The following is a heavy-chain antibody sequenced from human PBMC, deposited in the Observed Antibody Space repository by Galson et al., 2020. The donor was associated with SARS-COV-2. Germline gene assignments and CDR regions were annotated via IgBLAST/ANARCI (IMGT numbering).Heavy chain of an antibody. D-gene: IGHD5-18*01. J-gene: IGHJ4*02. V-gene: IGHV4-39*01. CDR2: IYYSGST. CDR1: GCSISSSSYY. Sequence: SETLSLTCTVSGCSISSSSYYWGWIRQPPGKGLEWIGSIYYSGSTYYNPSLKSRVTISVDTSKNQFSLKLSSVNAADTAVYYCARSERGYSYGSVDYWGQGTLVTVSS. CDR3: ARSERGYSYGSVDY.